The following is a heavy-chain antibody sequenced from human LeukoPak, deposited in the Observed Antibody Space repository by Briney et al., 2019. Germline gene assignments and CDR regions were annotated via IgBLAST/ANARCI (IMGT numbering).Heavy chain of an antibody. V-gene: IGHV3-7*01. CDR3: AKDHGGSTWFDS. Sequence: PGGSLRLSCVASGFTSGFNFSDFWMSWVRQAPGKGLEWVANIKEDGSERYSVGSLEGRFMISRDNAKNTFYLQMNSLRAEDTAVYFCAKDHGGSTWFDSWGQGTLVTVCS. CDR2: IKEDGSER. J-gene: IGHJ5*01. D-gene: IGHD2-15*01. CDR1: GFNFSDFW.